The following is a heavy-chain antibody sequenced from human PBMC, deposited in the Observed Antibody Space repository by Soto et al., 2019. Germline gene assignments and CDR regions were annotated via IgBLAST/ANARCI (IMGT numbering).Heavy chain of an antibody. CDR3: VTGGIGVDL. V-gene: IGHV3-33*01. CDR2: LLSDGTKT. D-gene: IGHD2-15*01. Sequence: PGCPFRLSCAAAGFTFTTDVMRWVRHAPGKGLGWVAVLLSDGTKTFYVDSVKGRFTISRDNSKKTLYLQMNSLKDEDTAVYYYVTGGIGVDLWVHGYTVTISS. J-gene: IGHJ6*02. CDR1: GFTFTTDV.